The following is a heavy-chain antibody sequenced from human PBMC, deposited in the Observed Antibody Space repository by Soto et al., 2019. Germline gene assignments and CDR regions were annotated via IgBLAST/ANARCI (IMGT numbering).Heavy chain of an antibody. CDR3: AKDARVDGYWDFDY. J-gene: IGHJ4*02. V-gene: IGHV4-59*06. CDR1: GASISNSY. CDR2: IYYSGST. Sequence: SETLSLTCTVSGASISNSYWSWIRQHPGKGLEWIGYIYYSGSTYYNPSLKSRVTISVDTSKNQFSLKLSSVTAADTAVYYCAKDARVDGYWDFDYWGQGTLVTAPQ. D-gene: IGHD5-12*01.